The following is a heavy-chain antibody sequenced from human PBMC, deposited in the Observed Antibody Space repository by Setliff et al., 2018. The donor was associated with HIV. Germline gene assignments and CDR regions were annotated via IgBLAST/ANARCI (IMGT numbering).Heavy chain of an antibody. D-gene: IGHD3-10*01. CDR3: ARGPLKYYGSGSYYIPFDY. CDR2: ISAYNGNT. J-gene: IGHJ4*02. CDR1: GYTFTSYG. Sequence: GASVKVSCKASGYTFTSYGISWVRQAPGQGLEWMGWISAYNGNTNYAQKLQGRVTVTTDTSTSTAYMELRSLRSDDTAVYYCARGPLKYYGSGSYYIPFDYWGQGTLVTV. V-gene: IGHV1-18*01.